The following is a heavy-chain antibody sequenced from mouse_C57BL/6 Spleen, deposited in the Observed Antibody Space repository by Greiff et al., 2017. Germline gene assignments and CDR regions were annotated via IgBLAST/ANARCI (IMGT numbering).Heavy chain of an antibody. V-gene: IGHV1-15*01. J-gene: IGHJ2*01. D-gene: IGHD1-1*01. CDR1: GYTFTDYE. CDR3: TRIYYYGSICDY. CDR2: IDPETGGT. Sequence: VQLQESGAELVRPGASVTLSCKASGYTFTDYEMHWVKQTPVHGLEWIGAIDPETGGTAYNQKFKGKAILTADKSSSTAYMELRSLTSEDSAVYYCTRIYYYGSICDYWGQGTTLTVSS.